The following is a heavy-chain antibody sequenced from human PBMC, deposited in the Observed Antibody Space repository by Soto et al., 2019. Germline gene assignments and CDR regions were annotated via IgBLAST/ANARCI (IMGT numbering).Heavy chain of an antibody. J-gene: IGHJ5*02. Sequence: QVQLVQSGAEVKKPGASVKVSCKASGYTFTSDDINWVRQATGQGLEWMGWMNPNSGNTAYAQKFLGRVTMTRNTSISTAYLELSSLRSEDTALYYCARERTRGFDPWGQGTPVIVSS. V-gene: IGHV1-8*01. CDR2: MNPNSGNT. CDR3: ARERTRGFDP. CDR1: GYTFTSDD.